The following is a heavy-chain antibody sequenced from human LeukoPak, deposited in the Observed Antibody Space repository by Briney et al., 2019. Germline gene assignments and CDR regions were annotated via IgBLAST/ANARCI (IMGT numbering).Heavy chain of an antibody. CDR3: AKDRDTYYDSSGYYSSFDY. V-gene: IGHV3-30-3*01. CDR1: GFTFSSYD. D-gene: IGHD3-22*01. J-gene: IGHJ4*02. Sequence: GGSLRLSCAASGFTFSSYDVHWVRQAPGKGLEWVAVISYDGSNKYYADSVKGRFTISRDNSKNTLYLQMNSLRAEDTAVYYCAKDRDTYYDSSGYYSSFDYWGQGTLVTVSS. CDR2: ISYDGSNK.